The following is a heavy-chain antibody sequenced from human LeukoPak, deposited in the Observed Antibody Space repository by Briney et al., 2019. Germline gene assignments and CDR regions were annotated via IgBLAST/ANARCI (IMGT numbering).Heavy chain of an antibody. Sequence: GGSLRLSCAASGFNFRVYAMQWVRQTPGRGLEWLTVIAYDGSDKAYADTVKGRFTVSRDNSKNTLYLQMNSLRVEDTAVYYCERDRNGILDHWGQGTLVTVSS. CDR2: IAYDGSDK. V-gene: IGHV3-30*04. J-gene: IGHJ5*02. CDR3: ERDRNGILDH. CDR1: GFNFRVYA. D-gene: IGHD1-14*01.